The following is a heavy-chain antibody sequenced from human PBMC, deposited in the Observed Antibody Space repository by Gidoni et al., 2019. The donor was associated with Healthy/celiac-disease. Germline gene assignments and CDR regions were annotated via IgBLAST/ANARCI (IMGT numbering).Heavy chain of an antibody. CDR3: AAISPGRNSGTGPRGY. CDR2: IVVGSGNT. J-gene: IGHJ4*02. CDR1: GFTFTSSA. D-gene: IGHD3-10*01. V-gene: IGHV1-58*01. Sequence: QMQLVQSGPEVKKPGTSVKVSCKASGFTFTSSAVQWVRQARGQRLEWIGWIVVGSGNTNYAQKFQERVTITRDMSTSTAYMELSSLRSEDTAVYYCAAISPGRNSGTGPRGYWGQGTLVTVSS.